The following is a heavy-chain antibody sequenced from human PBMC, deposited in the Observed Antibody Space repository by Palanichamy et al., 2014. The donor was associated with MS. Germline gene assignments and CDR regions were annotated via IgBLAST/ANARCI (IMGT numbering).Heavy chain of an antibody. J-gene: IGHJ4*02. CDR1: GFTFSTYA. Sequence: EVQLLESGGGLVQPGGSLRLSCAASGFTFSTYAMNWVRQAPGKGLEWVSAISGGGGTTHYADSVKGRFTISRDNSKNTLYLQMESLRAEDTAVYYCTKTYDSSGYYYEVAGWWGQGTLVTVSS. D-gene: IGHD3-22*01. CDR3: TKTYDSSGYYYEVAGW. V-gene: IGHV3-23*01. CDR2: ISGGGGTT.